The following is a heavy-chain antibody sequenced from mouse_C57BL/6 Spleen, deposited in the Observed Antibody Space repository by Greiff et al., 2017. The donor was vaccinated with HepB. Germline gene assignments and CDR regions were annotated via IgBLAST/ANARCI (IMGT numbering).Heavy chain of an antibody. V-gene: IGHV3-6*01. J-gene: IGHJ4*01. D-gene: IGHD1-1*01. CDR1: GYSITSGYY. Sequence: VQLKESGPGLVKPSQSLSLTCSVTGYSITSGYYWNWIRQFPGNKLEWMGYISYDGSNNYNPSLKNRISITRDTSKNQFFLKLNSVTTEDTATYYCARFLITTVVATRGYAMDYWGQGTSVTVSS. CDR2: ISYDGSN. CDR3: ARFLITTVVATRGYAMDY.